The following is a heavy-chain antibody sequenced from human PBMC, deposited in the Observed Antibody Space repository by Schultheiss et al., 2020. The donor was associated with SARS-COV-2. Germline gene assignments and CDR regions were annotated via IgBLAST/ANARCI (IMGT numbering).Heavy chain of an antibody. V-gene: IGHV3-33*03. Sequence: GGSLRLSCAASGFTFSSYAMSWVRQAPGKGLEWVAAVWYDGSDKYYADSVKGRFAASRDNAKNSLYLQMNSLRAEDTAVYYCAGRVIPAAPYYYYGMDVWGQGTTVTVSS. D-gene: IGHD2-2*01. CDR1: GFTFSSYA. CDR2: VWYDGSDK. CDR3: AGRVIPAAPYYYYGMDV. J-gene: IGHJ6*02.